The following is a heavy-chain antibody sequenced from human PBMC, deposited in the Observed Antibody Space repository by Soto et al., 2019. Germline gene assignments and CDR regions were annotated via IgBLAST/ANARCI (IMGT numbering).Heavy chain of an antibody. J-gene: IGHJ5*02. Sequence: SETLSLTCTVSGGSFSSSSYYWGWIRQTPGKGLGWIGSIYYSGTTHHNPSLKSRVTISVDTSKNQFSLKLTSVTAADTAVYQCVGKSGYSSSWGEFEPWGQGTLVPVSS. D-gene: IGHD6-13*01. V-gene: IGHV4-39*01. CDR2: IYYSGTT. CDR1: GGSFSSSSYY. CDR3: VGKSGYSSSWGEFEP.